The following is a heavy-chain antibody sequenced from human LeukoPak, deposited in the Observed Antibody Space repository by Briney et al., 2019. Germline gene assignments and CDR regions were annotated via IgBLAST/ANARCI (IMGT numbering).Heavy chain of an antibody. V-gene: IGHV3-48*03. J-gene: IGHJ4*02. CDR1: GFTFSSYE. CDR2: ISSSGSTI. CDR3: ARAPLAGSDWFPEDY. D-gene: IGHD3-9*01. Sequence: GGSLRLSCAASGFTFSSYEMNWVRQAPGKGLEWVSYISSSGSTIYYADSVKGRFTISRDNAKNSLYLQMNSLRAEDTAVYYCARAPLAGSDWFPEDYWGQGTRVIVSS.